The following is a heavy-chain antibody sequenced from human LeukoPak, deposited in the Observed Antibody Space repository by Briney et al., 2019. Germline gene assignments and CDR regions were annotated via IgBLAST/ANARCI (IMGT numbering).Heavy chain of an antibody. J-gene: IGHJ4*02. CDR2: IYSGGGT. CDR3: ARDRANPYYFDY. D-gene: IGHD3-10*01. V-gene: IGHV3-53*01. CDR1: GFTVSTKT. Sequence: PGGSLRLSCAASGFTVSTKTMTWVRQAPGKGLEWVSFIYSGGGTYYADSVKGRFTISRDNSKNTLYLQMNSLRAADTAVYYCARDRANPYYFDYWGQGTLVTVSS.